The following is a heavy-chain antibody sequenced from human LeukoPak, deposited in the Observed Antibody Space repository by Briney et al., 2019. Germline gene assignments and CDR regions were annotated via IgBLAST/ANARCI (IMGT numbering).Heavy chain of an antibody. CDR3: ARGQYCSSTSCYEGDYYYYYMDV. D-gene: IGHD2-2*01. CDR2: IKQDGNDK. CDR1: GFTFSTYW. V-gene: IGHV3-7*01. Sequence: GGSLRLSCAASGFTFSTYWMSWVRQAPGKGLEWVANIKQDGNDKYYVDSVRGRFAISRDNSKNTLYLQMNSLRAEDTAVYYCARGQYCSSTSCYEGDYYYYYMDVWGKGTTVTVSS. J-gene: IGHJ6*03.